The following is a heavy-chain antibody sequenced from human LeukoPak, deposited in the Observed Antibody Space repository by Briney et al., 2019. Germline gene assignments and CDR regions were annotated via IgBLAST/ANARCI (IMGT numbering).Heavy chain of an antibody. CDR3: ARGSVAGTRVDY. J-gene: IGHJ4*02. V-gene: IGHV4-39*01. D-gene: IGHD6-19*01. CDR2: IYYSGSA. CDR1: GDSISSSRYY. Sequence: SETLSLTCTVSGDSISSSRYYWGWIRQPPGKGLEWIGSIYYSGSAYYNPSLKSRVTISVDTSKNQFSLNLSSVTAADTAVYYCARGSVAGTRVDYWGQGTLVTVS.